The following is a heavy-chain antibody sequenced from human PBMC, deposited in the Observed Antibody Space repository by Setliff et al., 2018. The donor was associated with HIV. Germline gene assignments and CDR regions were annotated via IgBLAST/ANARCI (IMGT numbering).Heavy chain of an antibody. D-gene: IGHD6-13*01. CDR2: IYPGGSDI. V-gene: IGHV5-51*01. CDR3: GRGPRAASSGYFKD. CDR1: GYSSTKYW. J-gene: IGHJ1*01. Sequence: GESLKISCKVSGYSSTKYWIGWVRQMPGKGLEWMGLIYPGGSDIRYSPSFQGQVTISADKSISTAYLQWSSLKAADTATYFCGRGPRAASSGYFKDWGQGTLVTVSS.